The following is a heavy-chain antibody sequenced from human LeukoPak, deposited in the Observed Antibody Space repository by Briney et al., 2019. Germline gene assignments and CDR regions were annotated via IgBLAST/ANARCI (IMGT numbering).Heavy chain of an antibody. J-gene: IGHJ6*02. V-gene: IGHV4-61*02. Sequence: PSQTLSLTCTVSGGSISSGSYYWSWIRQPAGKGLDWIGRIYTSGSTNYNPSLKSRVTISVDTSKNQFSLKLSSVTAADTAVYYCASTGDSSGYYPPYYYYGMDVWGQGTTVTVS. CDR3: ASTGDSSGYYPPYYYYGMDV. CDR1: GGSISSGSYY. D-gene: IGHD3-22*01. CDR2: IYTSGST.